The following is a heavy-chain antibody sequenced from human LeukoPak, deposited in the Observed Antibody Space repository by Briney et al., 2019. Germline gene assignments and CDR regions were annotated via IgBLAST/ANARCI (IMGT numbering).Heavy chain of an antibody. CDR1: GFTFSSYE. D-gene: IGHD6-13*01. Sequence: GGSLRLSCAASGFTFSSYEMNWVRQAPGKGLEWVSYISSSGSTIYYADSVKGRFTISRDNSKNTLYLQMNSLRAEDTAVYYCAIGYSSSWYSFDYWGQGTLVTVSS. CDR3: AIGYSSSWYSFDY. J-gene: IGHJ4*02. CDR2: ISSSGSTI. V-gene: IGHV3-48*03.